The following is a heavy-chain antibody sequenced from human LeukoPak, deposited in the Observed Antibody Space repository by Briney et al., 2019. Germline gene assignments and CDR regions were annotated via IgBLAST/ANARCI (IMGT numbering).Heavy chain of an antibody. D-gene: IGHD1-26*01. CDR1: GFTVSDNY. J-gene: IGHJ3*02. CDR3: ARIEWERLGRAFDI. Sequence: GGSLRLSCAASGFTVSDNYMTWVRQAPGKGLEWVSSIYSAGATHYAESVRGRFTISRDNSKNTLYLQMNSLRAEDMAVYYCARIEWERLGRAFDIWGQGTMVTVSS. V-gene: IGHV3-53*01. CDR2: IYSAGAT.